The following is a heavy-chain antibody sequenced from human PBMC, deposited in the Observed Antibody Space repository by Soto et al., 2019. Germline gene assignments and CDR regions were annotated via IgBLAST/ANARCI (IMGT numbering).Heavy chain of an antibody. Sequence: PGGSMRLSCAASGLVLSTHWISWVRQVAGKGLEWVANINQDGTETNFVDSVKGRSTISRHNTKKSLYLRMSSLRAEDPAISFCATRADDRRYSLGVFDFWGQGTMVTVSS. J-gene: IGHJ4*02. CDR3: ATRADDRRYSLGVFDF. CDR1: GLVLSTHW. CDR2: INQDGTET. V-gene: IGHV3-7*01. D-gene: IGHD2-15*01.